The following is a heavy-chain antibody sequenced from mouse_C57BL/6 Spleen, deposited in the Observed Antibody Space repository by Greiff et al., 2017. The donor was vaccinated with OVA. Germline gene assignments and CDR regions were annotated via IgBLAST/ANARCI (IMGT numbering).Heavy chain of an antibody. J-gene: IGHJ1*03. CDR3: ERHGGWFDD. V-gene: IGHV10-1*01. CDR1: GFSFNTYA. Sequence: EVKLVESGGGLVQPTGSLKLSCAASGFSFNTYAMNWVRQAPGKGLEWVARIRSKSNNYATYYAVSVKDRFTISRDDSARMLYLQMHNWKNEDAAMNNSERHGGWFDDWGTGTRVTVSS. CDR2: IRSKSNNYAT. D-gene: IGHD1-1*02.